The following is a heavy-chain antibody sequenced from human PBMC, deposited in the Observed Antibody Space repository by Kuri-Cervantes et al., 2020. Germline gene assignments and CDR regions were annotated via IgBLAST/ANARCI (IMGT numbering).Heavy chain of an antibody. CDR3: ARGRMTITMIVVEYWYFDL. J-gene: IGHJ2*01. V-gene: IGHV1-18*01. Sequence: ASVKVSCKASGGTFSSYTTSWVRQAPGQGLEWMGRISAYNGNTNYAQKLQGRVTMTTDTSTSTAYMELRSLRSEDTAVYYCARGRMTITMIVVEYWYFDLWGRGTLVTVSS. D-gene: IGHD3-22*01. CDR1: GGTFSSYT. CDR2: ISAYNGNT.